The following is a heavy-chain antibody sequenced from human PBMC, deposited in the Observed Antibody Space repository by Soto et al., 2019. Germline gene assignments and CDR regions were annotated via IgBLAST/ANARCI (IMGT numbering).Heavy chain of an antibody. CDR1: GYTFTSYG. V-gene: IGHV1-18*01. Sequence: GASVKVSCKASGYTFTSYGISWVRQAPGQGLEWMGWISAYNGNTNYTQKLQGRVTMTTDTSTSTAYMELRSLRSDDTAVYYCARDRGDYDFWSGSSDAFDIWGQGTMVTVSS. J-gene: IGHJ3*02. CDR3: ARDRGDYDFWSGSSDAFDI. D-gene: IGHD3-3*01. CDR2: ISAYNGNT.